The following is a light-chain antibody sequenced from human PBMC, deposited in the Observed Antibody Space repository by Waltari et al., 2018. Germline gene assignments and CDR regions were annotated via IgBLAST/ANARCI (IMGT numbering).Light chain of an antibody. J-gene: IGLJ2*01. Sequence: YDVTQPVSVSVGLGQTARITWGGNKIESKNVQRYQQKPGQAPVLVMYRDNNRPSGIPERFSGFNSGNSATLAISRAQDGDEADYYCQLWDNNIVIFGGGTKLTVL. CDR1: KIESKN. V-gene: IGLV3-9*01. CDR3: QLWDNNIVI. CDR2: RDN.